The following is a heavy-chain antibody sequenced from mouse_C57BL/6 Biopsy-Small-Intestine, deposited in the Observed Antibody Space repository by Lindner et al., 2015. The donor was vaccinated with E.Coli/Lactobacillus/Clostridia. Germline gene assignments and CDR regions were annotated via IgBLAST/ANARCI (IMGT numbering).Heavy chain of an antibody. V-gene: IGHV14-4*01. D-gene: IGHD2-5*01. CDR1: GFNINDDY. CDR3: AYIPPYYSNSAWFVY. J-gene: IGHJ3*01. CDR2: IDPENGGT. Sequence: VQLQESGAEFVRPGASVKLSCTASGFNINDDYMHWVKQRPEQGLEWIGWIDPENGGTEYASKFQGKATITADTSSNTAYLQLSSLTSEEPAVYYCAYIPPYYSNSAWFVYWGQGTLVTVSA.